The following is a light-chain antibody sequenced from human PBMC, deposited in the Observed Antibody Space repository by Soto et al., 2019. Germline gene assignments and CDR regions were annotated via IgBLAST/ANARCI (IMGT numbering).Light chain of an antibody. CDR1: QSVSRK. Sequence: DIVLTQSPATLPLSPWERATLSCRASQSVSRKLAWYQQIPGQAPRLLIYGASTRATGIPARFSGSGSGTDFTLTISSLEPEDFGVYYCQQRSRWPPITFGQGTRLEIK. J-gene: IGKJ5*01. CDR2: GAS. V-gene: IGKV3-11*01. CDR3: QQRSRWPPIT.